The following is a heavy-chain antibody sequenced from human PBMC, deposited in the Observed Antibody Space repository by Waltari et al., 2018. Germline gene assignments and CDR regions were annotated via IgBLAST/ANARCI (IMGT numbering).Heavy chain of an antibody. CDR1: GFTFSGYW. V-gene: IGHV3-74*01. CDR3: ARESNSYAYFQH. J-gene: IGHJ1*01. D-gene: IGHD3-16*01. Sequence: EVQLVESGGGSVQPGGSLRLSCAASGFTFSGYWMHWVRQAPGKGLVWVSYINLDGSSAAYVDAGKGRFTISRDNAKNTLYLQMNSLRAEDTAVYYCARESNSYAYFQHWGQGTLVTVSS. CDR2: INLDGSSA.